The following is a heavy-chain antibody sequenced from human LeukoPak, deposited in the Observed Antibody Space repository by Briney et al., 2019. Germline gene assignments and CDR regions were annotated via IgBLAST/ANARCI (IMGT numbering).Heavy chain of an antibody. CDR2: INPNSGGT. D-gene: IGHD1-26*01. V-gene: IGHV1-2*02. CDR3: PSLSGEHTSSLLLVSYAFDI. CDR1: GYTFTGYY. Sequence: ASVKVSCKASGYTFTGYYMHWVRQAPGQGLEWMGWINPNSGGTNYAQKFQGRVTMTRDTSISTAYMELSRLRSDDTAVYYCPSLSGEHTSSLLLVSYAFDIWGQATMVAVCS. J-gene: IGHJ3*02.